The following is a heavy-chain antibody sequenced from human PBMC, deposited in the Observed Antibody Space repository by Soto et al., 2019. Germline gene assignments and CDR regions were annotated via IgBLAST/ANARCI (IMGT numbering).Heavy chain of an antibody. J-gene: IGHJ4*02. V-gene: IGHV3-30*04. Sequence: QVQLVESGGGVVQPGRSLRLSCAASGFTFSSYAMHWVRQAPGKGLEWVAVISYDGRNKYYADSVKGRFTISRDNSKNTLYLQMNSLRAEDTAVYYCARDRGHRYFDYWGQGTLVTVSS. CDR2: ISYDGRNK. D-gene: IGHD3-10*01. CDR1: GFTFSSYA. CDR3: ARDRGHRYFDY.